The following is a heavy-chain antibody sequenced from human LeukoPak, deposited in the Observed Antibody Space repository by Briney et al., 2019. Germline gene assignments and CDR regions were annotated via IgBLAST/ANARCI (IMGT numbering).Heavy chain of an antibody. Sequence: GGSLRLSCAASGFTFSSYGTHWVRQAPGKGLEWVAVISYDGSNKYYADSVKGRFTISRDNSKNTLYLQMNSLRAEDTAVYYCAKDGIVGATGGFDYWGQGTLVTVSS. CDR1: GFTFSSYG. J-gene: IGHJ4*02. CDR3: AKDGIVGATGGFDY. V-gene: IGHV3-30*18. CDR2: ISYDGSNK. D-gene: IGHD1-26*01.